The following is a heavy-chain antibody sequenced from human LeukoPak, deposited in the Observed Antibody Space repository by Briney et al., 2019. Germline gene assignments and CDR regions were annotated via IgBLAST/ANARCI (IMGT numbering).Heavy chain of an antibody. CDR1: GFTVSSNY. CDR2: IYSGGST. Sequence: GGSLRLSCAASGFTVSSNYMNWVRQAPGKGLEWVSVIYSGGSTYYADSVKGRFTISRDNSKNTLYLQMNSLRAEDTAVYYCAKDRYYGSGSYYYMDVWGKGTTVTISS. J-gene: IGHJ6*03. D-gene: IGHD3-10*01. V-gene: IGHV3-66*01. CDR3: AKDRYYGSGSYYYMDV.